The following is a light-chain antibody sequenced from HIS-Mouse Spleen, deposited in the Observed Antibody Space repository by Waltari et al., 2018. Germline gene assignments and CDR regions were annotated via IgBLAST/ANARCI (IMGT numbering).Light chain of an antibody. CDR1: QRVSSY. Sequence: EIVLTQSPATLSLSPGERATLSCRASQRVSSYLAWYQQKPGQAPTLLIYDASTRATGIAARFSGSGSVTDFTLTISSLVPEDFAVYYCQQRSNWPPYTFGQGTKLEIK. V-gene: IGKV3-11*01. J-gene: IGKJ2*01. CDR3: QQRSNWPPYT. CDR2: DAS.